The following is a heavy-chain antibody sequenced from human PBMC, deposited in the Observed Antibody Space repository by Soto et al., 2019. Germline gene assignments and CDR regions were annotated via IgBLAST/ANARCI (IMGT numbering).Heavy chain of an antibody. CDR3: ASQRGRDGYNPGGMDV. CDR2: IDPSDSYT. CDR1: GYSFTSYW. J-gene: IGHJ6*02. D-gene: IGHD2-21*01. V-gene: IGHV5-10-1*01. Sequence: GESLKISCKGSGYSFTSYWISWVRQMPGKGLEWMGRIDPSDSYTNYSPSFQGHVTISADKSISTAYLQWSSLKASDTAMYYCASQRGRDGYNPGGMDVWGQGTTVTVSS.